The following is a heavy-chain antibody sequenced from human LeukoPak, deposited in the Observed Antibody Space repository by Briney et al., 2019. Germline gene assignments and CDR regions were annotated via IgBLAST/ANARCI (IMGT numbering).Heavy chain of an antibody. Sequence: GGSLRLSCAASGFTFSSCAMSWVRQAPGKGLEWVSGISGSGGGAYYADSVKGRFTISRDNSKNTLYLQVNSLRAEYTALYYCASQSGYSNSWYCFDYWGQGTLVTASS. CDR3: ASQSGYSNSWYCFDY. V-gene: IGHV3-23*01. J-gene: IGHJ4*02. CDR2: ISGSGGGA. CDR1: GFTFSSCA. D-gene: IGHD6-13*01.